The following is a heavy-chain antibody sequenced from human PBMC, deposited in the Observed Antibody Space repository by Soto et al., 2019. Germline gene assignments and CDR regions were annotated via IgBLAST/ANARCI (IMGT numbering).Heavy chain of an antibody. CDR1: GYTFSSNG. Sequence: QVQLVQSGAEVKKPGASVKVSCKASGYTFSSNGVSWVRQAPGHGLEWMGWISTFNGNAHSAQKFQGRVTVTTDTSTNPAYMELTSLSSDDTAVYYCARLHGYSSGWYDYWGQGALVTVSS. CDR3: ARLHGYSSGWYDY. CDR2: ISTFNGNA. V-gene: IGHV1-18*04. J-gene: IGHJ4*02. D-gene: IGHD6-19*01.